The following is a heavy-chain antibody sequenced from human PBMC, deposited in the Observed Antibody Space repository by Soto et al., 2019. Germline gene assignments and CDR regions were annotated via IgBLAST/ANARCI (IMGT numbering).Heavy chain of an antibody. CDR1: EFTFSSYA. J-gene: IGHJ6*02. V-gene: IGHV3-30-3*01. D-gene: IGHD6-19*01. CDR3: ASFSSGWLDV. Sequence: PGGSLRLSCAASEFTFSSYAMHWVRQAPGKGLEWVAVISYDGSNKYYADSVKGRFTISRDNSKNTLYLQMNSLRAEDTAVYYCASFSSGWLDVWGQGTTVTVSS. CDR2: ISYDGSNK.